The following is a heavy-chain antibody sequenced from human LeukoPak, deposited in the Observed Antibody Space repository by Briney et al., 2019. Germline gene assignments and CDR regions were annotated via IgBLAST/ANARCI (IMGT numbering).Heavy chain of an antibody. CDR2: IYYSGST. CDR1: GGSISSSSYY. Sequence: PSETLSLTCTVSGGSISSSSYYWGWIRQPPGKGLEWIGSIYYSGSTYYNPSLKSRVTISVDTSKNQFSLKLSSVTAADTAVYYCARHFHLNHAFDIWGQGTMVTVSS. CDR3: ARHFHLNHAFDI. J-gene: IGHJ3*02. V-gene: IGHV4-39*01. D-gene: IGHD2/OR15-2a*01.